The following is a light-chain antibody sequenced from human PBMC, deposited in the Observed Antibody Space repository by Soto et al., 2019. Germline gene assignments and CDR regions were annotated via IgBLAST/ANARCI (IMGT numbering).Light chain of an antibody. J-gene: IGKJ1*01. Sequence: EIVLTQSPGTLSLSPGERATLSCRASQSVSSSYLAWYQQKPGQAPRLLIYGASSRATGIPDRFSGSGSGTDFTLTISRLEPEDFTVYYCQQYGRRRWTFGQGTRWIS. V-gene: IGKV3-20*01. CDR2: GAS. CDR1: QSVSSSY. CDR3: QQYGRRRWT.